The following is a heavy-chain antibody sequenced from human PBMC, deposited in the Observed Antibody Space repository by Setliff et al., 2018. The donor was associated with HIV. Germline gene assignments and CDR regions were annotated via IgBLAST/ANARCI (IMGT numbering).Heavy chain of an antibody. CDR2: ISGYNGDT. J-gene: IGHJ4*02. V-gene: IGHV1-18*01. Sequence: ASVKVSCKASGYTFTSYGISWLRQAPGQGLEWMGWISGYNGDTHSTQKFQGRVTMTTDTSTSTAYMELRSLRSDDTAVYYCARGPPIVVVPAALLTFDYWGQGTLVTVSS. CDR3: ARGPPIVVVPAALLTFDY. CDR1: GYTFTSYG. D-gene: IGHD2-2*01.